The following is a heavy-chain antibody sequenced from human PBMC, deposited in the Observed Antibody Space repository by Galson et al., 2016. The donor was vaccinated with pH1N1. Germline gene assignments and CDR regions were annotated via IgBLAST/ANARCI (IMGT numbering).Heavy chain of an antibody. CDR1: GGSISSEY. J-gene: IGHJ4*02. V-gene: IGHV4-59*08. CDR3: ARHADTSTWGLLY. Sequence: SETLSLTCTVSGGSISSEYWSWIRQPPGKGLEWIGFFYNSGSTKYNPSRKSRVTISADTSKKQFSLTLSSVTAADTAVYYCARHADTSTWGLLYWGRGILVTVSS. CDR2: FYNSGST. D-gene: IGHD7-27*01.